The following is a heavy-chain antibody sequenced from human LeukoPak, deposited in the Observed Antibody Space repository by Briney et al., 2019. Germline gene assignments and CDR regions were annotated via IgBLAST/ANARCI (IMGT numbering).Heavy chain of an antibody. D-gene: IGHD4-23*01. V-gene: IGHV4-34*01. Sequence: GSLRLSCAASGFTFSSYWMSWVRQPPGKGLEWIGEINHSGSTNYNPSLKSRVTISVDTSKNQFSLKLSSVTAADTAVYYCARGNYGGTFDYWGQGTLVTVSS. CDR2: INHSGST. CDR3: ARGNYGGTFDY. CDR1: GFTFSSYW. J-gene: IGHJ4*02.